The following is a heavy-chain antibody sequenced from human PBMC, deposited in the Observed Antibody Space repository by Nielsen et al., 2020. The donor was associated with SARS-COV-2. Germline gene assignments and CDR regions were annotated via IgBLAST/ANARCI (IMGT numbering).Heavy chain of an antibody. D-gene: IGHD4-17*01. J-gene: IGHJ3*02. CDR2: IIPIFGTA. CDR3: ARGEDHDYGDSHDAFDI. CDR1: GGTFSSYA. V-gene: IGHV1-69*13. Sequence: SVKVSCKASGGTFSSYAISWVRQAPGQGLEWMGGIIPIFGTANYAQKFQGRVTITADESTSTAYMELSSLRSEDTAVYYCARGEDHDYGDSHDAFDIWGQGTMVTVSS.